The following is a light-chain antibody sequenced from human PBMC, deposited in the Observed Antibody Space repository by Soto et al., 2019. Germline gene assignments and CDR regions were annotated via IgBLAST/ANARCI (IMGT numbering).Light chain of an antibody. CDR3: AAWDDSLNAWA. Sequence: QSVLTQSPSASGTPGQRVSISCSGSTSNIGRNTVKWYRQLPGTAPKLLIGSSDQRPSGVPDRVSGSQSGTSASLAISGLQSEDEADYICAAWDDSLNAWAFGGGTKLTVL. J-gene: IGLJ3*02. CDR2: SSD. CDR1: TSNIGRNT. V-gene: IGLV1-44*01.